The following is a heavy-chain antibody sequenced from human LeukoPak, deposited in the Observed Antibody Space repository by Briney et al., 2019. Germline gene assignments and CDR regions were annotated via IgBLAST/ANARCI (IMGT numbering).Heavy chain of an antibody. CDR3: ARLTWGDIVVVITLSRAFDI. CDR2: IYYSGST. J-gene: IGHJ3*02. D-gene: IGHD3-22*01. CDR1: GVSISSSSYY. V-gene: IGHV4-39*01. Sequence: SETLSLTCTVSGVSISSSSYYWGWIRQPPGKGLEWIGSIYYSGSTYYNPSLKSRVTISVDTSKNQFSLKLSSVTAADTAVYYCARLTWGDIVVVITLSRAFDIWGQGTMVTVSS.